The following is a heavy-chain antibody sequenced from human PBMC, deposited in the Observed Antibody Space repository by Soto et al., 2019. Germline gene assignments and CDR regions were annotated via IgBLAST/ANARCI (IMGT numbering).Heavy chain of an antibody. CDR3: AKGGWYTSSSRSDC. Sequence: QVQLVESGGGVVQPGTSLRLSCSASGFTLSGVDMHWVRQAPGKGLEWVAVMSYDGRNQYYADSAKGRFTVSRDSSKSTLYLQMNSLRTEDAAVYYCAKGGWYTSSSRSDCWGQGPLVTVSS. J-gene: IGHJ4*02. CDR1: GFTLSGVD. D-gene: IGHD6-6*01. V-gene: IGHV3-30*18. CDR2: MSYDGRNQ.